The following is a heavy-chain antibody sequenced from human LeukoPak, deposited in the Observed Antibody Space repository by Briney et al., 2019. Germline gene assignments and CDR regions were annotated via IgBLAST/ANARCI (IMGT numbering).Heavy chain of an antibody. CDR1: GGSISSSSYY. Sequence: PSETLSLTCTVSGGSISSSSYYWGWIRQPPGKGLEWIGSIYYSGSTYYNPSLKSRVTISVDTSKNQFSLKLSSVTAADTAVYYCARDGWDSSGYHSGYYMNVWGKGTTVTVSS. CDR3: ARDGWDSSGYHSGYYMNV. D-gene: IGHD3-22*01. CDR2: IYYSGST. V-gene: IGHV4-39*07. J-gene: IGHJ6*03.